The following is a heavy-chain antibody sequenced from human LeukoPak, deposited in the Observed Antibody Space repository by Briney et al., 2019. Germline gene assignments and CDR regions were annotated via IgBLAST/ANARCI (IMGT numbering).Heavy chain of an antibody. V-gene: IGHV3-43*02. Sequence: PGGSLRLSCAASGFTFDDYAMHWVRQAPGKGLEWVSLISGDGGSTYYADSVKGRFTISRDNGKNSLYLQMNSLRTEDTALYYCAKDKNYDSSGYHDYWGQGTLVTVSS. CDR3: AKDKNYDSSGYHDY. D-gene: IGHD3-22*01. J-gene: IGHJ4*02. CDR2: ISGDGGST. CDR1: GFTFDDYA.